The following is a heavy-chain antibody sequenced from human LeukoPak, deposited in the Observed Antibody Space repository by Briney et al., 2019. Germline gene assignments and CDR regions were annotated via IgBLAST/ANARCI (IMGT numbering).Heavy chain of an antibody. CDR1: GFTFSSYG. Sequence: GGSLRLSCAASGFTFSSYGMHWVRQAPGKGLEWVANIKQDGSEKYYVDSVKGRFTISRDNAKNSLYLQMNSLRAEDTAVYYCARYYGDYWGQGTLVTVSS. V-gene: IGHV3-7*01. J-gene: IGHJ4*02. CDR3: ARYYGDY. CDR2: IKQDGSEK.